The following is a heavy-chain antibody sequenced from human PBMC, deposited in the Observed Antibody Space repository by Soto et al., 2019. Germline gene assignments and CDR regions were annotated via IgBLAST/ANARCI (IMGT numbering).Heavy chain of an antibody. CDR1: GYTFTDFY. Sequence: QEQLVQSGTEVKKPGASVTVSCKSSGYTFTDFYLHWLRQAPGQGLEWVGWLNPKTGDTKSSQKFQGRVTMSRDTSVSTAYIDLTSLTSDDTAMYYCATGTNGTTGWYHPWGQGTRVTVSS. D-gene: IGHD1-1*01. CDR3: ATGTNGTTGWYHP. V-gene: IGHV1-2*02. CDR2: LNPKTGDT. J-gene: IGHJ5*02.